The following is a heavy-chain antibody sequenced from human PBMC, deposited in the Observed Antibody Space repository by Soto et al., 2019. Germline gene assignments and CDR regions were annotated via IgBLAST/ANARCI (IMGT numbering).Heavy chain of an antibody. Sequence: PSENLSLTSVVSGDSISRGYHWAWIRQPPGKGLEWVASIYHSGTTYYNPSLTSRVTISVDTSKNQFSLKLRSVTVADASVYFCARTEDVGYYPYLGQG. D-gene: IGHD2-21*01. V-gene: IGHV4-38-2*01. CDR1: GDSISRGYH. J-gene: IGHJ4*02. CDR3: ARTEDVGYYPY. CDR2: IYHSGTT.